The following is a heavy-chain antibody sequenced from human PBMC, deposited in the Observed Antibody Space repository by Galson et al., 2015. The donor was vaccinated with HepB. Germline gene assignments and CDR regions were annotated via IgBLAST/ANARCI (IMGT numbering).Heavy chain of an antibody. V-gene: IGHV3-7*03. CDR1: GFTFSSYW. J-gene: IGHJ2*01. CDR3: ARDRGGSGYDHWYFDL. D-gene: IGHD5-12*01. CDR2: IKQDGSEK. Sequence: SLRLSCAASGFTFSSYWMSWVRQAPGKGLEWVANIKQDGSEKYYVDSVKGRFTISRDNAKNSLYLQMNSLRAEDTAVYYCARDRGGSGYDHWYFDLWGRGTLVTVSS.